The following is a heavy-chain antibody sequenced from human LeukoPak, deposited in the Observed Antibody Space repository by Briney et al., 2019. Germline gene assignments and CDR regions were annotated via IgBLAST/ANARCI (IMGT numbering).Heavy chain of an antibody. CDR3: ARANWNDFDY. CDR1: GFTFSTYS. D-gene: IGHD1-1*01. Sequence: GGSLRLSCAASGFTFSTYSMIWVRQAPGRGLEWVSYISTGSSTIHYADSVQGRFTISRNNAKNSLYLQMNSLRDEDTAVYYCARANWNDFDYWGQGTLVTVSS. CDR2: ISTGSSTI. V-gene: IGHV3-48*02. J-gene: IGHJ4*02.